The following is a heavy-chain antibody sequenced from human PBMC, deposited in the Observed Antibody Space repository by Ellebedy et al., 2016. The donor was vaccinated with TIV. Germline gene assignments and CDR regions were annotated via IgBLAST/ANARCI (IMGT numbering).Heavy chain of an antibody. D-gene: IGHD6-13*01. J-gene: IGHJ3*02. Sequence: SETLSLXXTVSGGSISSSSYYWGWIRQPPGKGLEWIGSIYYSGSTYYNPSLKSRVTISVDTSKNQFSLKLSSVTAADTAVYYCAGSYSSSWYRPDDAFDIWGQGTMVTVSS. CDR3: AGSYSSSWYRPDDAFDI. V-gene: IGHV4-39*01. CDR1: GGSISSSSYY. CDR2: IYYSGST.